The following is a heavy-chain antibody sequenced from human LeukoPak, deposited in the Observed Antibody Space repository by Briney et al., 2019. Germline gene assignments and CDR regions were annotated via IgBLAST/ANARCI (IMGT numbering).Heavy chain of an antibody. Sequence: ASVKVSCKASGYTFTGYYMHWVRQAPGQGLEWMGWVNPNSGGTNYAQKFQGRVTMTRDTSISTGYMELSRLRSDDTATYYCATVRGYLYGFGYWGQGTLVTVSS. D-gene: IGHD5-18*01. CDR3: ATVRGYLYGFGY. CDR1: GYTFTGYY. CDR2: VNPNSGGT. V-gene: IGHV1-2*02. J-gene: IGHJ4*02.